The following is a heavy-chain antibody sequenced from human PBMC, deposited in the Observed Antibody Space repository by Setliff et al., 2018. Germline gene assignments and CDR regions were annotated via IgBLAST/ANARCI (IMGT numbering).Heavy chain of an antibody. CDR3: ARRATVVNDFDY. CDR1: GYTFTNYW. J-gene: IGHJ4*02. D-gene: IGHD4-17*01. V-gene: IGHV5-51*01. CDR2: IYPAESDT. Sequence: PGESLKISCKGSGYTFTNYWIGWVRQMPGKGLEWMGIIYPAESDTTSSPSFQGQVTISADKSISTAYLQWSRLKASDTAMYYCARRATVVNDFDYWGQGTLVTVSS.